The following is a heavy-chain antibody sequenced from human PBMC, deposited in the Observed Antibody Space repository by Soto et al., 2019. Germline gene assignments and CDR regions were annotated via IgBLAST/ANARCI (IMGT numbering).Heavy chain of an antibody. CDR2: VNPSGGHT. Sequence: QVQLMQSGAEVKKPGASVKVSCKASGDTFTDYYIHWVRQAPGQGLEWMGTVNPSGGHTTYAQHFLGRLTXTGXQSTSTLYMGLTSLTSDDTAVYYCARGGHVVVVTAALDYWGQGTLVTVSS. CDR3: ARGGHVVVVTAALDY. CDR1: GDTFTDYY. D-gene: IGHD2-21*02. V-gene: IGHV1-46*01. J-gene: IGHJ4*02.